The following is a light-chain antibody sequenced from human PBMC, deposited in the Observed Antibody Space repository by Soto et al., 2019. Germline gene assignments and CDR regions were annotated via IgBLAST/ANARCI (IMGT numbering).Light chain of an antibody. J-gene: IGLJ1*01. Sequence: QAVVTQPPSASGSPGQSVAISCTGTSSDVGGYNYVSWYQQHPGKAHKLMIYEVNKRPSGVPDRFSGSKSGNTASLTVSGLQAEDEADYYCSSYAGSSNVFGTGTKLTVL. V-gene: IGLV2-8*01. CDR1: SSDVGGYNY. CDR2: EVN. CDR3: SSYAGSSNV.